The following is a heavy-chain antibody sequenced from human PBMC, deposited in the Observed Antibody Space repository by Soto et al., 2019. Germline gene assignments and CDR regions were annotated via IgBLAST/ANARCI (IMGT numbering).Heavy chain of an antibody. V-gene: IGHV1-18*01. Sequence: ASVKVSCKASGYTFTSYGISWVRQAPGQGLEWMGWISAYNGKTNYAQKLQGRVTMTTDTSTSTAYMELRSLRSDDTAVYYCARGSDIVVVPAAMYFDYWGQGTLVTVSS. CDR2: ISAYNGKT. CDR1: GYTFTSYG. J-gene: IGHJ4*02. D-gene: IGHD2-2*01. CDR3: ARGSDIVVVPAAMYFDY.